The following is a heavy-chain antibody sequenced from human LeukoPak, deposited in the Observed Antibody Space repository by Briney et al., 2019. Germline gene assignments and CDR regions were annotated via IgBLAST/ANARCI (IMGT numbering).Heavy chain of an antibody. CDR1: GGTFTNYA. V-gene: IGHV1-69*04. J-gene: IGHJ5*02. Sequence: SVKVSCKASGGTFTNYAINWVRQAPGQGLEWMGRIIPILGIANYAQKFQGRVTITADKSTSTAYMELSSLRSEDTAVYYCARDLFRIAVAGTWFDPWGQGTLVTVSS. CDR3: ARDLFRIAVAGTWFDP. CDR2: IIPILGIA. D-gene: IGHD6-19*01.